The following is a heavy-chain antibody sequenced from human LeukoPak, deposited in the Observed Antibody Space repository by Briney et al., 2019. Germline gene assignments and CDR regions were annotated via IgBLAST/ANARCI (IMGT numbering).Heavy chain of an antibody. CDR2: IKQDGSEK. V-gene: IGHV3-7*04. Sequence: PGGSLRLSCAASGFTFSSYAMSWVRQAPGKGLEWVANIKQDGSEKYYVDSVKGRFTISRDNAKNSLYLQMNSLRAEDTAVYYCARVAGTPNYHYYYGMDVWGEGTTVTVSS. D-gene: IGHD6-19*01. CDR1: GFTFSSYA. CDR3: ARVAGTPNYHYYYGMDV. J-gene: IGHJ6*04.